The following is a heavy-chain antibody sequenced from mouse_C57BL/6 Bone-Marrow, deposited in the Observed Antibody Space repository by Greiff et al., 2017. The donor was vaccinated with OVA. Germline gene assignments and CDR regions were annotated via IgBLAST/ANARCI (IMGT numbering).Heavy chain of an antibody. Sequence: QVQLQQPGAELVKPGASVKLSCKASGYTFTSYWMHWVKQRPGQGLEWIGMIHPNSGSTNYNEKFKSKATLTVDKSSSTAYMQLSSLTSEDSAVYYCARPSTMVSPDYWGQGTTLTVSS. V-gene: IGHV1-64*01. J-gene: IGHJ2*01. CDR1: GYTFTSYW. D-gene: IGHD2-2*01. CDR2: IHPNSGST. CDR3: ARPSTMVSPDY.